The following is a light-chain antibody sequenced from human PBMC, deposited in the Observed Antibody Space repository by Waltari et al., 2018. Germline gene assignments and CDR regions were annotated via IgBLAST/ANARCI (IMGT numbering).Light chain of an antibody. V-gene: IGKV1-39*01. CDR2: TTS. CDR1: QSITRY. J-gene: IGKJ2*01. CDR3: QQSFNTPRT. Sequence: DIQMTQSPSSLSPSVGYRVTITCRASQSITRYLNWYQQKPRKATKLLIYTTSTLQSDIPSRFSGSGSGTDFTLTISSLQPEDFATYYCQQSFNTPRTFGQGTKLEIK.